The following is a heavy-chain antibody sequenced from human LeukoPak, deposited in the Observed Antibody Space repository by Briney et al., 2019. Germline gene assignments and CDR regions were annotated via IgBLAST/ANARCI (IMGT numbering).Heavy chain of an antibody. Sequence: GGSLRLSCAASGFTFISYSMNWVRQAPGKGLEWVSYISSSSTTIYYADSVKGRFTISRDNAKNSLYLQMNSLRAEDTAVYYCARDSTPEPFDYWGQGTPVTVSS. CDR2: ISSSSTTI. CDR3: ARDSTPEPFDY. D-gene: IGHD1-14*01. CDR1: GFTFISYS. J-gene: IGHJ4*02. V-gene: IGHV3-48*01.